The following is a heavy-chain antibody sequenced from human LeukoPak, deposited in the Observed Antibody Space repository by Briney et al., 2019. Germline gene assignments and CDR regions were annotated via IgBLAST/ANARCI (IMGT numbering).Heavy chain of an antibody. CDR3: ARSREGDYGVPFDY. CDR2: TYYSGST. V-gene: IGHV4-30-4*01. Sequence: SETLSLTCTVSGGSISSGDYYWSWIRQPPGKGLEWIGYTYYSGSTYYNPSLKSRVTISVDTSKNQFSLKLSSVTAADTAVYYCARSREGDYGVPFDYWDQGTLVTVSS. D-gene: IGHD4-17*01. CDR1: GGSISSGDYY. J-gene: IGHJ4*02.